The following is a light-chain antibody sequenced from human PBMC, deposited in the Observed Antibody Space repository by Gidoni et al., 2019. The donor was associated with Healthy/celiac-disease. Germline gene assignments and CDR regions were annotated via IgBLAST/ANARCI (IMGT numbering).Light chain of an antibody. Sequence: QSVLYSSNNKNYLAWYQQKPGQPPKLLIYWASTRESGVPDRFSGSGSGTDFTLTISSLQAEDVAVYYCQQYYSTPLTFGGXTKVEIK. CDR1: QSVLYSSNNKNY. CDR3: QQYYSTPLT. CDR2: WAS. V-gene: IGKV4-1*01. J-gene: IGKJ4*01.